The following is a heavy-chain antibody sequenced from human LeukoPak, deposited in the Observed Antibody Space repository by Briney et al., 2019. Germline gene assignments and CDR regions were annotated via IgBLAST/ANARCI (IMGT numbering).Heavy chain of an antibody. CDR2: INHSGST. J-gene: IGHJ4*02. CDR1: GGSFSGYY. V-gene: IGHV4-34*01. CDR3: ARDIPWSGFDY. D-gene: IGHD3-10*02. Sequence: SETLSLTCAVYGGSFSGYYWSWIRQPPGKGLEWIGEINHSGSTNYNPSLKSRVTISVDTSKNQFSLKLSSVTAADTAVYYCARDIPWSGFDYWGQGTLVTVSS.